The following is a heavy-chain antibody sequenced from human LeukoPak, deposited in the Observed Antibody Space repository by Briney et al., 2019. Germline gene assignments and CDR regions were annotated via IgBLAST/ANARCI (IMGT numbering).Heavy chain of an antibody. J-gene: IGHJ6*03. D-gene: IGHD1-14*01. V-gene: IGHV4-4*07. Sequence: SETLSLTCTVSGVSISGYYWNWLRQAAGKGLEWVGRIYSNGHIDHNASLKSRVAMSVDTSTNLFSLKLNSLTAADTAVYYCARERSESPGSGYDMDVGGKGTPVIVSS. CDR3: ARERSESPGSGYDMDV. CDR1: GVSISGYY. CDR2: IYSNGHI.